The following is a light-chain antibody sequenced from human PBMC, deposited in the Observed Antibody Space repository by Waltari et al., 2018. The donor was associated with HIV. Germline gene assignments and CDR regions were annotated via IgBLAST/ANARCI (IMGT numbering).Light chain of an antibody. V-gene: IGLV3-1*01. Sequence: SYGLTQPPSVSVSPGQTVTISCSGDKLGQKFVSWYLQKAGQSPVLVIYQDTQRPSGIPDQFSASNSGGTANLTISGTQAADEGDYFCQAWDNTVVFGGGTKLTVL. CDR3: QAWDNTVV. J-gene: IGLJ2*01. CDR1: KLGQKF. CDR2: QDT.